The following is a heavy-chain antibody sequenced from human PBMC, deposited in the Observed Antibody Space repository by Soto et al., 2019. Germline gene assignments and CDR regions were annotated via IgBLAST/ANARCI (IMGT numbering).Heavy chain of an antibody. V-gene: IGHV3-21*02. Sequence: EVQLVESGGGLVKPGGSLRLSCAASGFTFSSYSMNWVRQAPGKGLEWVSSISSTSSYIYYADSVRGRFTISRDNAKNSLYLQLNSLRAEDTAVYYCARDPSYLDFWGQGTLVTVSS. J-gene: IGHJ4*02. CDR1: GFTFSSYS. CDR2: ISSTSSYI. CDR3: ARDPSYLDF.